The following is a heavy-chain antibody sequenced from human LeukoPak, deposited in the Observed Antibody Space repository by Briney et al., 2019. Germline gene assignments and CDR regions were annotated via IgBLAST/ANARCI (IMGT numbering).Heavy chain of an antibody. CDR3: AKGQAVTTYYYYYYMDV. J-gene: IGHJ6*03. CDR2: IRYDGSNK. D-gene: IGHD4-17*01. CDR1: GFTFSSYG. V-gene: IGHV3-30*02. Sequence: GGSLRLSCAASGFTFSSYGMHWVRQAPGKGLEWVAFIRYDGSNKYYADSVKGRFTISRDNSKNTLYLQMNSLRAEDTAVYYCAKGQAVTTYYYYYYMDVWGKGTTVTISS.